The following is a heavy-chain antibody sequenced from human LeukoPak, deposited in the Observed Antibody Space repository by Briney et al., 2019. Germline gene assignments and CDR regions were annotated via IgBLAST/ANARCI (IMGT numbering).Heavy chain of an antibody. CDR1: GGSISSYY. D-gene: IGHD2-2*01. V-gene: IGHV4-59*05. CDR3: ARRPFYCSSTSCYFDY. Sequence: PSETLSLTCTVSGGSISSYYWSWIRQPPEKGLEWIGSIYYSGNPYYNPSLKSRVTISVDTSKNQFSLKLSSVTAADTAVYHCARRPFYCSSTSCYFDYWGQGTLVTVSS. CDR2: IYYSGNP. J-gene: IGHJ4*02.